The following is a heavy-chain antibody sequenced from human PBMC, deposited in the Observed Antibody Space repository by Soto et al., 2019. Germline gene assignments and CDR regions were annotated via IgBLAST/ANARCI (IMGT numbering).Heavy chain of an antibody. CDR3: SRKYYYDSSGYSGHFDI. Sequence: GESLKISCKGSGYSFTSYWIGWVRQMPGKGLEWMGIIYPGDSDTRYSPSFQGQVTISADKSISTAYLQWSSLKASDTAMYYCSRKYYYDSSGYSGHFDIWGQGTMVTGSS. D-gene: IGHD3-22*01. J-gene: IGHJ3*02. CDR2: IYPGDSDT. CDR1: GYSFTSYW. V-gene: IGHV5-51*01.